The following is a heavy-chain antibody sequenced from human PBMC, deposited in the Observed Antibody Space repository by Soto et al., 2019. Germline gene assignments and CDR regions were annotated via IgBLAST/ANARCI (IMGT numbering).Heavy chain of an antibody. Sequence: SETLSLTCTVSGGSISSSPYYWGWIRQPPGKGLEWIGTIYYSGSTYYNPSLKSRVTISVDTSKNQFSLNLSSVTAADTAVYYCARRDYPTFDYWGQGTLVTVSS. CDR3: ARRDYPTFDY. V-gene: IGHV4-39*01. CDR1: GGSISSSPYY. D-gene: IGHD4-17*01. CDR2: IYYSGST. J-gene: IGHJ4*02.